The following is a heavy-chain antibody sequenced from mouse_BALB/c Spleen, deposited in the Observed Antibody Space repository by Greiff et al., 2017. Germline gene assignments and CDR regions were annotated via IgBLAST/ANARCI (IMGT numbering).Heavy chain of an antibody. CDR2: INPSTGYT. J-gene: IGHJ3*01. Sequence: VQVVESGAELAKPGASVKMSCKASGYTFTSYWMHWVKQRPGQGLEWIGYINPSTGYTEYNQKFKDKATLTADKSSSTAYMQLSSLTSEDSAVYYCASTMITGGFAYWGQGTLVTVAA. D-gene: IGHD2-4*01. V-gene: IGHV1-7*01. CDR1: GYTFTSYW. CDR3: ASTMITGGFAY.